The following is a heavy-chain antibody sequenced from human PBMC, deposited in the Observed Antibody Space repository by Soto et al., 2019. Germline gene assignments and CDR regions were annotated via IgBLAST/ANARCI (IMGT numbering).Heavy chain of an antibody. Sequence: QVQLVESGGGVVQPGRSLRLSCAASGFTFSSYAMHWVRQAPGKGLEWVAVISYDGSNEYYADSVKGRFTISRDNSKNTLYLQMNSLRAEDTAVYYCARDQTYCGGDCYLDYWGQGTLVTVSS. CDR1: GFTFSSYA. V-gene: IGHV3-30-3*01. D-gene: IGHD2-21*02. J-gene: IGHJ4*02. CDR2: ISYDGSNE. CDR3: ARDQTYCGGDCYLDY.